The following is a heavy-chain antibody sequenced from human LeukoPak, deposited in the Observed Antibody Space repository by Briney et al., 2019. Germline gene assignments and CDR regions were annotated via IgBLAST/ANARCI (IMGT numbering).Heavy chain of an antibody. J-gene: IGHJ4*02. CDR3: ARVLGQWLDPFDY. V-gene: IGHV4-39*07. D-gene: IGHD6-19*01. CDR1: GGSISSSSYY. CDR2: IYYSGST. Sequence: NPSETLSLTCTVSGGSISSSSYYWGWIRQPPGKGLEWIGSIYYSGSTYYNPSLKSRVTISVDTSKNQFSLKLSSVTAADTAVYYCARVLGQWLDPFDYWGQGTLVTVSS.